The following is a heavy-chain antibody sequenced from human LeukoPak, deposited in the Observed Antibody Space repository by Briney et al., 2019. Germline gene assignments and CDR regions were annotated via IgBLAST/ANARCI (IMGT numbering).Heavy chain of an antibody. Sequence: GGSLRLSCAASGFTFSSYAMHWVRQAPGKGLEWVAVISYDGSNKYYADFVKGRFTISRDNAKNSLYLQMNSLRADDTAVYYCARFAAGGSYYYYMDVWGKGTTVTVSS. CDR3: ARFAAGGSYYYYMDV. V-gene: IGHV3-30-3*01. D-gene: IGHD6-25*01. J-gene: IGHJ6*03. CDR1: GFTFSSYA. CDR2: ISYDGSNK.